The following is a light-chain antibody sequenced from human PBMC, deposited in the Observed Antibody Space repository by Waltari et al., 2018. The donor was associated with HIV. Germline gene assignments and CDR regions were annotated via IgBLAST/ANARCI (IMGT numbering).Light chain of an antibody. Sequence: QSALTQPPSASGSPGQSVTISCTGTTKDVGPYNYASWYQQNPGEAPKLIIFEVSKRPSGVPDRFSGSKSGNTASLTVSGLQSEDEADYFCSSYAGSNTLLFGGGTKLTVL. V-gene: IGLV2-8*01. CDR1: TKDVGPYNY. CDR3: SSYAGSNTLL. J-gene: IGLJ2*01. CDR2: EVS.